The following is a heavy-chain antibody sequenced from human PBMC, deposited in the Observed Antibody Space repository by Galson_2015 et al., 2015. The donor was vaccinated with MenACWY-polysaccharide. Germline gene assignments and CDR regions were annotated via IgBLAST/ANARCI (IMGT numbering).Heavy chain of an antibody. J-gene: IGHJ6*03. CDR1: GDSVSSNSAA. D-gene: IGHD6-19*01. CDR3: ARHMGYSTGLRGYYYFMDV. Sequence: CAISGDSVSSNSAAWNWIRQSPSRGLEWLGRTYYRSKWYSDYALSVRSRITINPDTSESQFSLQLNSVTPEDTAVYYCARHMGYSTGLRGYYYFMDVWGKGTTVTVSS. V-gene: IGHV6-1*01. CDR2: TYYRSKWYS.